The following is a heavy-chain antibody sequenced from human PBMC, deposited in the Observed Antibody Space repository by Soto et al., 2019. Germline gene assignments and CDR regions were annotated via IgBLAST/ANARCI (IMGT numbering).Heavy chain of an antibody. CDR3: ARVCSGGSCYHYYFDY. V-gene: IGHV1-3*01. CDR1: GYTFTSYA. Sequence: ASVKVSCKAFGYTFTSYAMHWVRQAPGQRLEWMGWINAGNGNTKYSQKFQGRVTITRDTSASTAYMELSSLRSEDTAVFYCARVCSGGSCYHYYFDYWGQGTLVTVSS. D-gene: IGHD2-15*01. J-gene: IGHJ4*02. CDR2: INAGNGNT.